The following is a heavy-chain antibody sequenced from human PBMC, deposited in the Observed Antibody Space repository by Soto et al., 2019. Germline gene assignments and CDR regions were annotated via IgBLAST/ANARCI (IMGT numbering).Heavy chain of an antibody. CDR1: GYSFTNYW. CDR3: ARHRLLWFGELLSGNDY. Sequence: GESLKISCKGSGYSFTNYWIGWVRQMPGKGLEWMGIIYPSDSYTNYSPSFQGHVTISADKSISTAYLQWSSLKASDTAMYYCARHRLLWFGELLSGNDYWGQGTLVTVSS. J-gene: IGHJ4*02. V-gene: IGHV5-51*01. CDR2: IYPSDSYT. D-gene: IGHD3-10*01.